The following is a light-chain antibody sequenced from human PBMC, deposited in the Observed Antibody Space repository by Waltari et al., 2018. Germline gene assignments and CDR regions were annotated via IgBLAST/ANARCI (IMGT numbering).Light chain of an antibody. CDR2: NNN. CDR1: SSNIGSNT. J-gene: IGLJ2*01. V-gene: IGLV1-44*01. Sequence: QSVLTQPPSASGTPGQRVTISCSGSSSNIGSNTVNWYQQLPGTAPNLLIYNNNQRPSGVPDRFSGSKSGTSASLAISGLQSEDEADYYCAAWDDSLNGRVFGGGTKLTVL. CDR3: AAWDDSLNGRV.